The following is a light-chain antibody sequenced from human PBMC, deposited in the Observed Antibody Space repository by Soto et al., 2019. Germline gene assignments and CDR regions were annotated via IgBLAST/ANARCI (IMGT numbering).Light chain of an antibody. Sequence: EIVLTQSPGTLSLSPGERATLSCRASQSVSSSFLAWYQQKPGQAPRLLIYAASSRATGIPDRFSSSESGIDFSLTISRLEPEDFVVYYCHQYGTSPTWTFVQGTKVEVK. CDR1: QSVSSSF. CDR2: AAS. CDR3: HQYGTSPTWT. V-gene: IGKV3-20*01. J-gene: IGKJ1*01.